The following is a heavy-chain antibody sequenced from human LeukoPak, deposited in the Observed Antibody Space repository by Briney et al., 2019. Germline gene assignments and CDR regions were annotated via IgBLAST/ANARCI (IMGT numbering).Heavy chain of an antibody. CDR1: GFTFSSYS. V-gene: IGHV3-21*04. CDR2: ISSSSSYI. CDR3: ANWFTTDY. J-gene: IGHJ4*02. D-gene: IGHD3-22*01. Sequence: GGSLRLSCAASGFTFSSYSMNWVRQAPGKGLEWVSSISSSSSYIYYADSVKGRFTISRDNSKNTLYLQMNSLRAEDTAVYYCANWFTTDYWGQGTLVTVSS.